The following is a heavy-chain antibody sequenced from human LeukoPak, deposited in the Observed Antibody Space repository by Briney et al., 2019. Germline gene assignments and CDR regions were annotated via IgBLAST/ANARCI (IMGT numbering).Heavy chain of an antibody. Sequence: GGSLRLSCVTSGITFSSYAMDWVRLAPGKGLAWVASISYGGTNKYYADSVKGRFTTSRDDSKNTLYLQMNSLRSEDTAVYYCATSVSVAENAFDIWGQGTMVTVSS. J-gene: IGHJ3*02. D-gene: IGHD6-19*01. CDR1: GITFSSYA. CDR3: ATSVSVAENAFDI. CDR2: ISYGGTNK. V-gene: IGHV3-30*04.